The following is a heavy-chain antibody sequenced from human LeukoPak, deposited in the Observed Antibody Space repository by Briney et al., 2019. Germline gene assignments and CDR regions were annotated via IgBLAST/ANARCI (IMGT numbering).Heavy chain of an antibody. J-gene: IGHJ4*02. CDR1: AFTLCSFS. D-gene: IGHD3-22*01. Sequence: GGSLRLSCAASAFTLCSFSMDWVCQPPGKGLEWGSSINSSSSYIYYADSVKGRFTISRDTAKNSLYLQMNSLRAEDTAVYYCAREAPLYYYDSSGSDFDYWGQGTLVTVSS. CDR2: INSSSSYI. V-gene: IGHV3-21*01. CDR3: AREAPLYYYDSSGSDFDY.